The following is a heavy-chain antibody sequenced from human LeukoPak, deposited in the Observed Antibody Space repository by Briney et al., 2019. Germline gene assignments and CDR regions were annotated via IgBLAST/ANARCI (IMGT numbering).Heavy chain of an antibody. CDR2: IKSKTDGGTT. Sequence: PGGSLRLSCAASGFTFSNYNMNWVRRAPGKGLEWVGRIKSKTDGGTTDYAAPVKGRFTISRDDSKNTLYLQMNSLKTEDTAVYYCTTDTYGDPPYYYYGMDVWGQGTTVTVSS. CDR3: TTDTYGDPPYYYYGMDV. CDR1: GFTFSNYN. J-gene: IGHJ6*02. D-gene: IGHD4-17*01. V-gene: IGHV3-15*01.